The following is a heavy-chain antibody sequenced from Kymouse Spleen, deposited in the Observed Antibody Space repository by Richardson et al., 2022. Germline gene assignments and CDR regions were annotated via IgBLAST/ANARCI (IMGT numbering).Heavy chain of an antibody. CDR3: AREAGYCTNGVCYVFDY. D-gene: IGHD2-8*01. CDR1: GFTFSSYG. Sequence: QVQLVESGGGVVQPGRSLRLSCAASGFTFSSYGMHWVRQAPGKGLEWVAVIWYDGSNKYYADSVKGRFTISRDNSKNTLYLQMNSLRAEDTAVYYCAREAGYCTNGVCYVFDYWGQGTLVTVSS. J-gene: IGHJ4*02. V-gene: IGHV3-33*01. CDR2: IWYDGSNK.